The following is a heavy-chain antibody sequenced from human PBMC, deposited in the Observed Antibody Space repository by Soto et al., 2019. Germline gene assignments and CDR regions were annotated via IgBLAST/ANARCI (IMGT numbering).Heavy chain of an antibody. CDR1: GGTFSSYT. CDR2: IIPILGIA. Sequence: HVQLVQSGAEVKKPGSSVKVSCKASGGTFSSYTISWVRQAPGQGLEWMGRIIPILGIANYAQKFQGRVTITADKSTSTAYMELSSLRSEDTAVYYCAGASASSSSGYYYYMDVWGKGTTVTVSS. J-gene: IGHJ6*03. D-gene: IGHD6-6*01. CDR3: AGASASSSSGYYYYMDV. V-gene: IGHV1-69*02.